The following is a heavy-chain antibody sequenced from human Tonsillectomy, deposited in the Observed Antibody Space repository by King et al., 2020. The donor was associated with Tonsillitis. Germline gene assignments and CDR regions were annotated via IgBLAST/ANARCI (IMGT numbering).Heavy chain of an antibody. V-gene: IGHV4-31*03. D-gene: IGHD2-2*02. J-gene: IGHJ5*01. Sequence: VQLQESGPGLVKPSQTLSLTCTVSGASISSGVYYLIWIRHHPGKGLEMIGYTYYTGITYYNPSLKSRVTISVDTSQTPFSLKLSSWTAADTAVYYCATGLMYCSSTSCYTPPDSWGQGTLVTVSS. CDR3: ATGLMYCSSTSCYTPPDS. CDR1: GASISSGVYY. CDR2: TYYTGIT.